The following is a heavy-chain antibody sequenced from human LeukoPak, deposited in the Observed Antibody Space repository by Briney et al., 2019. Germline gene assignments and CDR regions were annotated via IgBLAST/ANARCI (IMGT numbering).Heavy chain of an antibody. CDR3: AKPARTDYADY. J-gene: IGHJ4*02. V-gene: IGHV3-23*01. CDR2: INGSGDRT. CDR1: GFTFSSYA. Sequence: GGTLRLSCVASGFTFSSYAMNWVRQAPGKGLEWVSSINGSGDRTYYADSVKGRFTISRDNSKNTLYLQMNSLRAEDTAVYYCAKPARTDYADYWDQGTLVTVSS. D-gene: IGHD1-14*01.